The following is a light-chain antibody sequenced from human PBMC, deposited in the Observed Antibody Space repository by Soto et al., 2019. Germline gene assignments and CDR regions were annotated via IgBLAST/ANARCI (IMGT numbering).Light chain of an antibody. CDR2: GVT. CDR3: SSYSGTYSNVI. J-gene: IGLJ2*01. Sequence: QSALTQPPSASGSPGQLVTISCAGTYNDVGDYNYVSWYQQHPGKVPKLLTYGVTERPSGVPGRFSGSKSGHTASLTVSDLQPADEAVYYCSSYSGTYSNVIFGGGTKLTVL. CDR1: YNDVGDYNY. V-gene: IGLV2-8*01.